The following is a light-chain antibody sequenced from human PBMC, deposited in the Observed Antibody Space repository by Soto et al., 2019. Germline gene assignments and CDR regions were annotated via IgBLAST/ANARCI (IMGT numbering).Light chain of an antibody. CDR2: LAS. Sequence: EIVLTQSPATLSSFPGDRVTLSCRASQAVNTRLAWYQHKPGQAPRLLIYLASNRAAGVPARFSGSGSGTDFTLTISRLEPEDFAVYYCQQYDTSPRTFGQGIKVDIK. CDR3: QQYDTSPRT. CDR1: QAVNTR. J-gene: IGKJ1*01. V-gene: IGKV3-20*01.